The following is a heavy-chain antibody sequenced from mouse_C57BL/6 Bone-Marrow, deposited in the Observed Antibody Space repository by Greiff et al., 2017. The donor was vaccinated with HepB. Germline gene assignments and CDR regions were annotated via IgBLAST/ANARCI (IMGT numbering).Heavy chain of an antibody. CDR1: GFTFSDYY. J-gene: IGHJ1*03. D-gene: IGHD2-5*01. CDR3: ARRLVYSNYWYFDV. V-gene: IGHV5-12*01. Sequence: EVKLQESGGGLVQPGGSLKLSCAASGFTFSDYYMYWVRQTPEKRLEWVAYISNGGGSTYYPDTVKGRFTISRDNAKNTMYLQMSRLKSEDTAMYYCARRLVYSNYWYFDVWGTGTTVTVSS. CDR2: ISNGGGST.